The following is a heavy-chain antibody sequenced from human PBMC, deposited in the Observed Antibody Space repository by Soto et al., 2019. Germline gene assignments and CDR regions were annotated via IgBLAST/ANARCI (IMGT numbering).Heavy chain of an antibody. Sequence: PGGSLRLSCAASGFTFSSYAMSLVRQAPGKGLEWVSAISGSGGSTYYADSVKGRFTISRDNSKNTLYLQMNSLRAEDTAVYYCAKAHLVATIPCMFDYWGQGTLVTVSS. V-gene: IGHV3-23*01. J-gene: IGHJ4*02. CDR3: AKAHLVATIPCMFDY. D-gene: IGHD5-12*01. CDR2: ISGSGGST. CDR1: GFTFSSYA.